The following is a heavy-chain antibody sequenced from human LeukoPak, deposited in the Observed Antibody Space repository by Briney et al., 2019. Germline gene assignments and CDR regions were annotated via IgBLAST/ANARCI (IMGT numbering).Heavy chain of an antibody. CDR1: VGTFSSYA. CDR3: ARGKQQLVTDAFDI. Sequence: SVKVSCKASVGTFSSYAISGVRQAPGQGLEWMGRIIPILGIANYAQRFQGRATITADKSTSTAYMELSSLRSEETAVYYCARGKQQLVTDAFDIWGQGTMVTVSS. J-gene: IGHJ3*02. D-gene: IGHD6-13*01. V-gene: IGHV1-69*04. CDR2: IIPILGIA.